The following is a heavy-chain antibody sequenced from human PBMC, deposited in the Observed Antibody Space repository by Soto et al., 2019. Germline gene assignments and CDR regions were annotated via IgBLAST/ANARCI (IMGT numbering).Heavy chain of an antibody. CDR1: GYSFTSYW. D-gene: IGHD3-22*01. Sequence: GESLKISCKGSGYSFTSYWIGWVRQMPGKGLEWMGIIYPGDSDARYSPSFQGQVTISADKSISTAYLQWSSLKASDTAVYYCARDLGLEDGYYDDSSGYYFGAFDIWGQGTMVTVSS. CDR2: IYPGDSDA. J-gene: IGHJ3*02. CDR3: ARDLGLEDGYYDDSSGYYFGAFDI. V-gene: IGHV5-51*01.